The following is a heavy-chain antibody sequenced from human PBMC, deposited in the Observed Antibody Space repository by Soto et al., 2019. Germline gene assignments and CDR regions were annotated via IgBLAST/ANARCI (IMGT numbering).Heavy chain of an antibody. CDR1: GYTFTSLD. CDR2: MNPNSGST. V-gene: IGHV1-8*01. D-gene: IGHD2-15*01. J-gene: IGHJ4*02. CDR3: ARGRGYSDGIAY. Sequence: QVQLVQSGAEVKKPGASVKVSCKASGYTFTSLDINWVRQATGQGLEWMGWMNPNSGSTGSAQQFQGRVAMTRDTSINTAYMELSSLRSDDTAVYYCARGRGYSDGIAYCGQGTLVTVSS.